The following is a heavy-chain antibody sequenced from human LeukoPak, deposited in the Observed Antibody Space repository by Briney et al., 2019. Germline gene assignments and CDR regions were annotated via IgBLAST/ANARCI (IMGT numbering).Heavy chain of an antibody. CDR1: GFTVSSNY. CDR2: IYSGGST. D-gene: IGHD3-10*01. V-gene: IGHV3-53*01. J-gene: IGHJ4*02. Sequence: GGSLRLSCAASGFTVSSNYMSWVRQAPGKGLEWVPVIYSGGSTYYADSVKGRFTISRDNSKNTLYLQMNSLRAEDTAVYYCARDPSGGYYFFDYWGQGTLVTVSS. CDR3: ARDPSGGYYFFDY.